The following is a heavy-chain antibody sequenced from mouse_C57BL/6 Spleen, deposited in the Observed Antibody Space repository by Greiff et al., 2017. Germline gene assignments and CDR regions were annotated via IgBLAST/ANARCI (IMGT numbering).Heavy chain of an antibody. CDR1: GYTFTSYW. Sequence: QVQLQQPGAELVRPGSSVKLSCKASGYTFTSYWMHWVKQRPIQGLEWIGNIDPSDSETHYNQKFKDKATLTVDKSSSTAYMQLSSLTSEDSAVYYCARGGVDYAMDYWGQGTSVTVSS. CDR3: ARGGVDYAMDY. CDR2: IDPSDSET. J-gene: IGHJ4*01. V-gene: IGHV1-52*01.